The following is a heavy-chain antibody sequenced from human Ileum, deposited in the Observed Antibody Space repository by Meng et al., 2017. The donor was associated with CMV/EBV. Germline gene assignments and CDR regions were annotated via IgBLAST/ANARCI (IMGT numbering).Heavy chain of an antibody. CDR1: GFTVSSNY. CDR3: ASENTAYWGFYYYGMDV. Sequence: GESLKISCAASGFTVSSNYMSWVRQAPGKGLEWVSVIYSGGSTYYADSVKGRFTISRDNSKHTLSLQMNSLRAEDTAVYYCASENTAYWGFYYYGMDVWGQGTTVTVSS. D-gene: IGHD5-18*01. CDR2: IYSGGST. J-gene: IGHJ6*02. V-gene: IGHV3-66*02.